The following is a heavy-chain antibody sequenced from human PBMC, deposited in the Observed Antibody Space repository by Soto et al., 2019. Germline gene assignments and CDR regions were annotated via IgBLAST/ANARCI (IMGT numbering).Heavy chain of an antibody. Sequence: EVQLVESGGGLVKPGASLRLSCAASGFTFSNAWMSWVRQAPGKGLEWVGRIKTKADGEPTDYAAPVKGRFTISRDDSKDTLYLQMNSLKTEDTAVYYCTTGNPMVRGVITYFDYWGQGTLVTVSS. CDR1: GFTFSNAW. CDR3: TTGNPMVRGVITYFDY. CDR2: IKTKADGEPT. D-gene: IGHD3-10*01. V-gene: IGHV3-15*01. J-gene: IGHJ4*02.